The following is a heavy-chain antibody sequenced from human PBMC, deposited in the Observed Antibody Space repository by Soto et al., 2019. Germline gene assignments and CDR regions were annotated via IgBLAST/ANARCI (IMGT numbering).Heavy chain of an antibody. CDR1: GYTFTGYY. J-gene: IGHJ6*02. V-gene: IGHV1-2*04. CDR3: ARDFIAAAGKDHYYYSMDV. Sequence: GASVKVSCKASGYTFTGYYMHWVRQAPGQGLEWMGWINPNSGGTNYAQKFQGWVTMTRDTSISTAYMELSRLGSDDTAVYYCARDFIAAAGKDHYYYSMDVWGQGTTVTVSS. D-gene: IGHD6-13*01. CDR2: INPNSGGT.